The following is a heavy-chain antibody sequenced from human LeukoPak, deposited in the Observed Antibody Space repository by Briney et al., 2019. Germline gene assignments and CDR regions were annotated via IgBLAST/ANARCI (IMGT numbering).Heavy chain of an antibody. CDR3: ARDRGWIQHDI. CDR1: GGSISSGGYY. Sequence: SQTLSLTRTVSGGSISSGGYYWSWIRQHPGKGLEWIGYIYYSGSTYYNPSLKGRVTISVDTSKNQFSLKLSSVTAADTAVYYCARDRGWIQHDIWGQGTMVTVSS. J-gene: IGHJ3*02. D-gene: IGHD5-18*01. CDR2: IYYSGST. V-gene: IGHV4-31*03.